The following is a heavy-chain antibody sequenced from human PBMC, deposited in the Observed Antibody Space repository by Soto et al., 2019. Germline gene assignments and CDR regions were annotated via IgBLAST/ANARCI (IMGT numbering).Heavy chain of an antibody. D-gene: IGHD4-17*01. J-gene: IGHJ4*02. V-gene: IGHV3-23*01. CDR1: GFTFSSYA. CDR3: AKDRVDYGDYRGLDY. CDR2: ISGSGTNR. Sequence: EVQLLESGGGLGQPGGSLRLSCAASGFTFSSYAMTWVRQAPGKGLEWVSAISGSGTNRYYADSVKGRFTISRDNSKNALYLQMNSLRAEDTAVYYCAKDRVDYGDYRGLDYWGQGTLVTVSS.